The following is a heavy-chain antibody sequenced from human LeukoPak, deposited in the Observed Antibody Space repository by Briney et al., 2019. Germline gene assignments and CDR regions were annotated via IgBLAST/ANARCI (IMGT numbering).Heavy chain of an antibody. Sequence: HRASVKVSCKTSGYSFTDYYMHWVRQAPGQGLESMGWINPNSGGTSSAQKFQGRVTMTRDTSITTVYMEVTWLTSDDTAMYYCARSDRLHGGPYLIGPWGQGTVVTVSS. CDR3: ARSDRLHGGPYLIGP. V-gene: IGHV1-2*02. D-gene: IGHD3-16*01. CDR1: GYSFTDYY. CDR2: INPNSGGT. J-gene: IGHJ5*02.